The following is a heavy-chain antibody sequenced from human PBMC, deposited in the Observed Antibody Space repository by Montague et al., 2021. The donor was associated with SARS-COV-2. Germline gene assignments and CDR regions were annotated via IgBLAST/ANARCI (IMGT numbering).Heavy chain of an antibody. J-gene: IGHJ6*02. V-gene: IGHV3-66*01. CDR1: GFTVSSNY. D-gene: IGHD6-13*01. CDR3: ARDTPKQLNYYYGMDV. CDR2: TYSGGST. Sequence: SLRLSCAASGFTVSSNYMSWVRQAPGKGLEWVSDTYSGGSTYYADSVKGRFTISRDNSKNTVYLQMNSLRAEDTAVYYCARDTPKQLNYYYGMDVWGQGTTVTVSS.